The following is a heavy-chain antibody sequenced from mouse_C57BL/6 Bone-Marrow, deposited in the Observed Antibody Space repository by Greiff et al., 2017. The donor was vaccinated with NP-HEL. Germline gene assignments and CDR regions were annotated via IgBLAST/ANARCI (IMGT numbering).Heavy chain of an antibody. CDR2: INPYNGGT. Sequence: EVKLMESGPVLVKPGASVKMSCKASGYTFTDYYMNWVKQSHGKSLEWIGVINPYNGGTSYNQKFKGKATLTVDKSSSTAYMELNSLTSEDSAVYYCARAYYSNFDYWGQATTLTVSS. CDR3: ARAYYSNFDY. D-gene: IGHD2-5*01. V-gene: IGHV1-19*01. J-gene: IGHJ2*01. CDR1: GYTFTDYY.